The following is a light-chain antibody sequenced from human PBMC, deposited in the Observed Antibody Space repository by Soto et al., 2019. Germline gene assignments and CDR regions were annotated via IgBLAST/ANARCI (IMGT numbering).Light chain of an antibody. V-gene: IGLV2-14*03. CDR3: SSYRSSSPVI. CDR2: DVR. J-gene: IGLJ2*01. Sequence: QSALTQPASVYGSPGQSITISCTGASSDVGGYNYVSWYQQHPGKAPKLMIYDVRNRPSGVPTRFSGSRSGNTASLTISGLQAEDEAEYYCSSYRSSSPVIFGGGTKLTVL. CDR1: SSDVGGYNY.